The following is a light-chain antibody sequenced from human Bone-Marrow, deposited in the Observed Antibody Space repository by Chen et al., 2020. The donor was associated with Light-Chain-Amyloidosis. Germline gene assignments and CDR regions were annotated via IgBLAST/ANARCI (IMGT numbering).Light chain of an antibody. J-gene: IGLJ3*02. CDR1: NMGSTS. V-gene: IGLV3-21*02. Sequence: SYVLTQPSSVSVSPGQTATIACGGNNMGSTSVHWYQQTPGQAPLLVVYDDSDRSSGIPERLSGSNSGDTAALPISRVEAGDEADYYCQVWDRSSDRPVFGGGTRLAVL. CDR2: DDS. CDR3: QVWDRSSDRPV.